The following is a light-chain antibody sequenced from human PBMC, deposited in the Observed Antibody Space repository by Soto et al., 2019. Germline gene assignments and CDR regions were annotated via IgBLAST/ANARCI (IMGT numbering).Light chain of an antibody. Sequence: EIVLTPSPDTLSLSPGERATLSCRASQSVSSNYVAWYQQKPGQAPRLLTHGSSSRATGVPDRFSSRGSGTTFPLVISTLEPEDFAVYYCQQYGTSPFTFGQGTQVDIK. J-gene: IGKJ2*01. CDR3: QQYGTSPFT. V-gene: IGKV3-20*01. CDR2: GSS. CDR1: QSVSSNY.